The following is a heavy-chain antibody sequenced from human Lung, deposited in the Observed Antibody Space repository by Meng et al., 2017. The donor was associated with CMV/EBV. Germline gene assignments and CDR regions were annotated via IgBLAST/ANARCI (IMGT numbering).Heavy chain of an antibody. D-gene: IGHD7-27*01. V-gene: IGHV1-2*02. J-gene: IGHJ4*02. CDR3: ARDNNWGPDY. Sequence: SVXVSCKASGYTFTAHYFHWVRQAPGQGLEWMGWIHPHRGDTNYAQQFQGRVTLTRDTSINTGYMELTRLTSDDTAVYYCARDNNWGPDYWGQGKLVTVYS. CDR1: GYTFTAHY. CDR2: IHPHRGDT.